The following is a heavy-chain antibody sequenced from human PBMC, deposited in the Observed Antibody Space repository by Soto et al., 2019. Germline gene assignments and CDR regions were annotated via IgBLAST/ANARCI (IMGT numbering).Heavy chain of an antibody. Sequence: ASVKVSCKTSGYVFTGYYLHWVRQAPGQGLEWMGWINCRSGGTTYAQKFQGRVTLTMDTSTSTAYMELSSLISDDTALYYCMRGASARDSSGYPYYFDPWGQGTLVTVSS. V-gene: IGHV1-2*02. J-gene: IGHJ4*02. CDR3: MRGASARDSSGYPYYFDP. CDR2: INCRSGGT. D-gene: IGHD3-22*01. CDR1: GYVFTGYY.